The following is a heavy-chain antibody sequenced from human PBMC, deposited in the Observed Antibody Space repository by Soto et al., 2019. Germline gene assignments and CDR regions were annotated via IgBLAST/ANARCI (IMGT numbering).Heavy chain of an antibody. CDR2: IIPILGTA. Sequence: QVQLVQSGSEVKKPGSSVKVSCKPSGDSFRTFPISWVRQAPGQGLEWMGGIIPILGTANYAQKFQGRVTVIAVESTSIAYMQLSSLRSEDTAVYYCAREPGLSTTITVTPGNPRGSGYGMDVRGQGTTVTVSS. CDR3: AREPGLSTTITVTPGNPRGSGYGMDV. V-gene: IGHV1-69*01. CDR1: GDSFRTFP. D-gene: IGHD4-4*01. J-gene: IGHJ6*02.